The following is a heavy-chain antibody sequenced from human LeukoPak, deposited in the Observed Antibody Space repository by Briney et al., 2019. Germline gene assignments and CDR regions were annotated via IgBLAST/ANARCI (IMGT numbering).Heavy chain of an antibody. V-gene: IGHV1-18*01. CDR3: ARGAYSSAIDAFDI. Sequence: ASVKVSCKASGYTFTSYGISWVRQAPGQGLEWMGWISAYNGNTNSAQKLQGRFTMTTDTSTSTAYMELRSLTSADSAVYYCARGAYSSAIDAFDIWGQGTMVTVSS. J-gene: IGHJ3*02. CDR2: ISAYNGNT. D-gene: IGHD6-19*01. CDR1: GYTFTSYG.